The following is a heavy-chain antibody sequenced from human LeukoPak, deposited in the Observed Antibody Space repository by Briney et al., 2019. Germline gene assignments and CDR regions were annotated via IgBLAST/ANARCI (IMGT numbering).Heavy chain of an antibody. Sequence: GGSLRLSCAASGFTFSSYGMHWVRQAPGKGLEWVAVIWYGGSNKYYADSVKGRFTISRDNSKNTLYLQMNSLRAEDTAVYYCAKDWRGYMDVWGKGTTVTVSS. J-gene: IGHJ6*03. CDR3: AKDWRGYMDV. CDR2: IWYGGSNK. V-gene: IGHV3-33*06. CDR1: GFTFSSYG.